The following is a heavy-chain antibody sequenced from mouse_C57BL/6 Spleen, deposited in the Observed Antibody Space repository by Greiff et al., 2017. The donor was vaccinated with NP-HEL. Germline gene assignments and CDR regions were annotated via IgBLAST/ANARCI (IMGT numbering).Heavy chain of an antibody. CDR2: ISDGGSYT. J-gene: IGHJ2*01. CDR1: GFTFSSYA. V-gene: IGHV5-4*03. Sequence: EVKLEESGGGLVKPGGSLKLSCAASGFTFSSYAMSWVRQTPEKRLEWVATISDGGSYTYYPDNVKGRFTISRDNAKNNLYLQMSHLKSEDTAMYYCARAGYYGSSYERNFDYWGQGTTLTVSS. CDR3: ARAGYYGSSYERNFDY. D-gene: IGHD1-1*01.